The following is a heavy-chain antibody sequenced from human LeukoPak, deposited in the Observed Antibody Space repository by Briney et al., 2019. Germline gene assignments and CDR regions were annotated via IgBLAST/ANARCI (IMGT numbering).Heavy chain of an antibody. CDR2: ISNSGST. CDR1: GGSISSHY. V-gene: IGHV4-59*11. CDR3: GRDALVGYFSYYYMDV. J-gene: IGHJ6*03. Sequence: SETLSLTCTVSGGSISSHYWTWIRQSPVKGLEWIGDISNSGSTSYNPSLKSRVTISIDTSKNQFSLKLSSVAAADTAVYYCGRDALVGYFSYYYMDVWGKGSTVTVSS. D-gene: IGHD2-15*01.